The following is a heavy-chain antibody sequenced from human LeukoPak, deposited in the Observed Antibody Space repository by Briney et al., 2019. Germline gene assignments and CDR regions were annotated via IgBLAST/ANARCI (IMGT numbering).Heavy chain of an antibody. D-gene: IGHD3-3*01. V-gene: IGHV3-33*01. J-gene: IGHJ6*02. Sequence: GGSLRLSCAASGFTFSSYGMHWVRQAPGKGLEWVAVIWYDGSDKCYADSVKGRFTISRDNSKNTLYLQMNSLRAEDTAVYYCARDAIDYDFWSGYSLLYGMDVWGQGTTVTVSS. CDR3: ARDAIDYDFWSGYSLLYGMDV. CDR1: GFTFSSYG. CDR2: IWYDGSDK.